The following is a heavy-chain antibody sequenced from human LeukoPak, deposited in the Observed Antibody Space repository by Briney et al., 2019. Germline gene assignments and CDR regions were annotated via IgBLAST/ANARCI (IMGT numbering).Heavy chain of an antibody. CDR1: GYTFTSYD. D-gene: IGHD6-13*01. Sequence: ASVKVSCKASGYTFTSYDINWVRQATGQGLEWMGWMNPNSGNTGYAQKFQGRVTMTRNTSISTAYMELRSLRSDDTAVYYCATSYPGIAAAGLDYWGQGTLVTVSS. J-gene: IGHJ4*02. CDR3: ATSYPGIAAAGLDY. CDR2: MNPNSGNT. V-gene: IGHV1-8*01.